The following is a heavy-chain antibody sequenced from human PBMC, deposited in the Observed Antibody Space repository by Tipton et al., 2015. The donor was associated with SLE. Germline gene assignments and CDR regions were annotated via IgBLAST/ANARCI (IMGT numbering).Heavy chain of an antibody. CDR3: ARVGYCGGDCYAFDI. D-gene: IGHD2-21*02. V-gene: IGHV4-4*02. J-gene: IGHJ3*02. CDR2: IYHSGST. Sequence: TLSLTCAVSGGSISSSNWWSWVRQPPGKGLEWIGEIYHSGSTNHNPSLKSRVTISVDKSKNQFSLKLSSVTAADTAVYYCARVGYCGGDCYAFDIWGQGTMVTVSS. CDR1: GGSISSSNW.